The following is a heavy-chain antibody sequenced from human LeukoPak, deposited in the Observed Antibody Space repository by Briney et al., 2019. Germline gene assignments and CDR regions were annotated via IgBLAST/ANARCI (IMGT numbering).Heavy chain of an antibody. D-gene: IGHD5-18*01. V-gene: IGHV3-30*18. CDR3: AKDGPRLIQLWLGPSAIHWYFDL. Sequence: GGSLRLSCAASGFTFSSYGMHWVRQAPGRGLEWVAVISYDGSNKYYADSVKGRFTISRDNSKNTLYLQMNSLRAEDTAVYYCAKDGPRLIQLWLGPSAIHWYFDLWGRGTLVTVSS. CDR2: ISYDGSNK. J-gene: IGHJ2*01. CDR1: GFTFSSYG.